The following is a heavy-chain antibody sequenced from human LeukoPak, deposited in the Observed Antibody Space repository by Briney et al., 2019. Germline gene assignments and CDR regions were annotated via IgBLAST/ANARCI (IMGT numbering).Heavy chain of an antibody. J-gene: IGHJ5*02. CDR1: GYTFTGYY. V-gene: IGHV1-2*02. Sequence: ASVKVSCKASGYTFTGYYMHSVRQAPGQGLEWMGWINPNSGGTNYAQRFQGRVTMTIDTSISTAYMQLRRLRSDDTAVYYCARVRHSGIAVAGTSPDCFDPWGRGTLVSVSS. CDR2: INPNSGGT. D-gene: IGHD6-19*01. CDR3: ARVRHSGIAVAGTSPDCFDP.